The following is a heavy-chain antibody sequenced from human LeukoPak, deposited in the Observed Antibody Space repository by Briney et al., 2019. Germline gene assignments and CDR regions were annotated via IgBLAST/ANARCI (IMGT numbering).Heavy chain of an antibody. Sequence: PSETLSLTCAVYGGSFSGYYWSWIRQPPGKGLEWIGEINHSGSTNYNPSLKSRVTISVDTSKNQFSLKLSSVTAADTAVYYCARGTSSLVTRLAARHRGSWFDPWGQGTLVTVSS. V-gene: IGHV4-34*01. J-gene: IGHJ5*02. CDR3: ARGTSSLVTRLAARHRGSWFDP. D-gene: IGHD6-6*01. CDR1: GGSFSGYY. CDR2: INHSGST.